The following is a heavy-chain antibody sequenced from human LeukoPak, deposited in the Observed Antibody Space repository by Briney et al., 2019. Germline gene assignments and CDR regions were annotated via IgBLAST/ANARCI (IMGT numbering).Heavy chain of an antibody. CDR2: ISWNSGSI. CDR1: GFTFDDYA. V-gene: IGHV3-9*01. Sequence: GRSLRLSCAASGFTFDDYAMHWVRQAPGKGLEWVSGISWNSGSIGYADSVKGRFTISRDNAKNSVYLQMNSLRAEETAVYYCASRYCSTPTFPYVGVFDYWGQGALVTVSS. J-gene: IGHJ4*02. D-gene: IGHD2-2*01. CDR3: ASRYCSTPTFPYVGVFDY.